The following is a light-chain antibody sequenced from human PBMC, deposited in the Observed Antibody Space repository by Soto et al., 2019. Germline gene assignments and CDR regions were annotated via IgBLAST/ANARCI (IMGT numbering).Light chain of an antibody. V-gene: IGLV2-23*01. CDR1: ISDVGGYNF. J-gene: IGLJ3*02. Sequence: QSALTQPASGSGSPGQSITITCSGTISDVGGYNFVSWYQQHPGKAPKLRIYGDTKWPSGVSNRFSGSKSGNTASLTISGLQAEDEADYYCCSYAGSSTWVFGGGTKVTVL. CDR3: CSYAGSSTWV. CDR2: GDT.